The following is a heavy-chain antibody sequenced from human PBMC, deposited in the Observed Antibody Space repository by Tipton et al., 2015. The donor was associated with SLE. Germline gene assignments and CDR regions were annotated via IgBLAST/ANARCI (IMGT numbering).Heavy chain of an antibody. V-gene: IGHV3-23*01. CDR1: AFTFSNTA. CDR3: SKNLSPDIAVSGD. Sequence: SLRLSCAASAFTFSNTAMSWVRQAPGKGLEWVSTISPSSATTYYADSLKGRFTISRDNSKKTLYLQMKSLRVDDTAVYYCSKNLSPDIAVSGDWGQGTLVTVSS. D-gene: IGHD6-19*01. J-gene: IGHJ4*02. CDR2: ISPSSATT.